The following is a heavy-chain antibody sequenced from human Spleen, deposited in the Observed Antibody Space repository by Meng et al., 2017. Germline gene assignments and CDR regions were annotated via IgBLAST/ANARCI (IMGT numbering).Heavy chain of an antibody. V-gene: IGHV3-30*04. CDR2: ISYDGSNK. J-gene: IGHJ2*01. CDR1: GFTFSSYA. CDR3: ARDKPPNDV. Sequence: GESLKISCAASGFTFSSYATHWVRQAPGKGLEWVAVISYDGSNKYYADSVKGRFIISRDNSENTLYLQMNSLTVEDTAVYYCARDKPPNDVWGRGTLVTVSS.